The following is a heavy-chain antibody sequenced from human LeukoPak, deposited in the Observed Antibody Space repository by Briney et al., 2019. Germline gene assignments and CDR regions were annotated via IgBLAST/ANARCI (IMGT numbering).Heavy chain of an antibody. CDR2: ISGSGGST. Sequence: PGGSLRLSCAASGFTFSSYAMSWVRQAPGKGPEWVSAISGSGGSTYYADSVKGRFTISRDNSKNTLYLQMNSLRAEDTAVYYCAKGSGSYYGFFDYWGQGTLVTVSS. J-gene: IGHJ4*02. D-gene: IGHD1-26*01. CDR1: GFTFSSYA. CDR3: AKGSGSYYGFFDY. V-gene: IGHV3-23*01.